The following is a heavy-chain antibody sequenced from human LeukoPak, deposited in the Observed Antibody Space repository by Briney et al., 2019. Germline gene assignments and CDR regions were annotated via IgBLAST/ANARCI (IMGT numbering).Heavy chain of an antibody. V-gene: IGHV3-23*01. CDR3: ARRGPASDYYYKGGFDI. CDR2: ISHNGDIT. Sequence: GGSLRLSCAASGFTFSSYAMSWVRQAPGKGLEWVSVISHNGDITRYADSVKGRFTISKDNSKSTLYLQMNSLRADDTAVYYCARRGPASDYYYKGGFDIWGQGTMVTVSS. D-gene: IGHD3-22*01. CDR1: GFTFSSYA. J-gene: IGHJ3*02.